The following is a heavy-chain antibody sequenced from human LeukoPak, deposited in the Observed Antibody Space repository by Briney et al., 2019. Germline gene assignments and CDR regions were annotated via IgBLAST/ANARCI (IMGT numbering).Heavy chain of an antibody. CDR1: GLTFSSYW. Sequence: GGSLRLSCAASGLTFSSYWMSWVRQAPGKGLEWVANIKQDGSEKYYVDSVKGRFTISRDNAKNSLYLQMNSLRAEDTAVYYCASVGTFFGVVTHYNMDVWGKGTTVIVSS. CDR3: ASVGTFFGVVTHYNMDV. D-gene: IGHD3-3*01. J-gene: IGHJ6*03. V-gene: IGHV3-7*01. CDR2: IKQDGSEK.